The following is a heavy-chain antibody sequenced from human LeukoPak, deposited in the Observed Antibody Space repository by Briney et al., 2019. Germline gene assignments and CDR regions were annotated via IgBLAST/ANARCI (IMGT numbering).Heavy chain of an antibody. Sequence: PSETLSLTCTVSGGSISGYYWSWIRQPPGKGLEWIGEINHSGSTNYNPSLKSRVTISVDTSKNQFSLKLSSVTAADTAVYYCARDGVRRAFNYWGQGTLVTVSS. CDR2: INHSGST. J-gene: IGHJ4*02. CDR3: ARDGVRRAFNY. CDR1: GGSISGYY. V-gene: IGHV4-34*01. D-gene: IGHD1-1*01.